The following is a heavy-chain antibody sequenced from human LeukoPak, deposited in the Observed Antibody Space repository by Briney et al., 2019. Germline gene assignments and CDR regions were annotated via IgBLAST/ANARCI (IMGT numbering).Heavy chain of an antibody. Sequence: GGPLRLSCAASGFTFSTYRMHWVRQAPGKALVWVSRIKCDGSSTRSAHYVKCGFSISRDNAKNTLYLQMNSLRADDADVYYCAGGPWRSDTGGYVFDYWGQGNLVTVSA. D-gene: IGHD3-22*01. CDR1: GFTFSTYR. J-gene: IGHJ4*02. CDR3: AGGPWRSDTGGYVFDY. CDR2: IKCDGSST. V-gene: IGHV3-74*01.